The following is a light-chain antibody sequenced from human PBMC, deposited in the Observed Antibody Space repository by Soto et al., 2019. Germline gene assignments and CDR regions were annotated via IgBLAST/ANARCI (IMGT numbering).Light chain of an antibody. CDR1: SSNIGSNY. J-gene: IGLJ2*01. V-gene: IGLV1-47*01. CDR2: RNN. CDR3: ATWDDSLSGVV. Sequence: QSALTQPPSASGTPGQRVTISCSGSSSNIGSNYVYWHQQLPGTAPKLLIYRNNQRPSGVPDRFSGSKSGTSASLAISGLRSEDEADYYCATWDDSLSGVVFGGGTKVTVL.